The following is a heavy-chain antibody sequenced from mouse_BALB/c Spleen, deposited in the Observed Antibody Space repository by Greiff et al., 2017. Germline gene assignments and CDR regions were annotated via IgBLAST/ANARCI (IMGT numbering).Heavy chain of an antibody. V-gene: IGHV2-9*02. CDR3: ARDGSYGSNAMDY. D-gene: IGHD1-1*01. CDR2: IWAGGST. Sequence: QVQLKESGPGLVAPSQSLSITCTVSGFSLTSYGVHWVRQPPGKGLEWLGVIWAGGSTNYNSALMSRLSISKDNSKSQVFLKMNSLQTDDTAMYYCARDGSYGSNAMDYWGQGTSVTVSS. CDR1: GFSLTSYG. J-gene: IGHJ4*01.